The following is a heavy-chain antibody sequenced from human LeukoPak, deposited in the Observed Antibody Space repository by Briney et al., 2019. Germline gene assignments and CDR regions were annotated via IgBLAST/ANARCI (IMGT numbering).Heavy chain of an antibody. CDR3: ARDGTSIDDY. Sequence: GSLKVSCKASGYTFSNFGISWVRQAPGQGLEWMGWISGNNDNPNYGQKFQGRLTVTTDSSTSTAYMELRNLRSDDTAVYYCARDGTSIDDYWGQGTLVTVSA. V-gene: IGHV1-18*01. D-gene: IGHD1-26*01. CDR1: GYTFSNFG. CDR2: ISGNNDNP. J-gene: IGHJ4*02.